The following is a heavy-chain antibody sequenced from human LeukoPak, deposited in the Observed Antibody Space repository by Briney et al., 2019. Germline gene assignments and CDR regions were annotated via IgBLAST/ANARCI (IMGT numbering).Heavy chain of an antibody. CDR3: AKFEGYGGPVGDY. CDR2: ISYDGSNK. Sequence: GGSLRLSCAASGFTFSSYGMHWVRQAPGKGLEWVAVISYDGSNKYYADSVKGRFTISRDNSKNTLYLQMNSLRAEDTAVYYCAKFEGYGGPVGDYGGRGPLFTVSS. J-gene: IGHJ4*02. CDR1: GFTFSSYG. V-gene: IGHV3-30*18. D-gene: IGHD3-16*01.